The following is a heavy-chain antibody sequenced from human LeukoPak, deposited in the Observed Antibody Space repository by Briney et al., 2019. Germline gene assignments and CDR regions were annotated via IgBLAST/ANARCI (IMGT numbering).Heavy chain of an antibody. V-gene: IGHV3-23*01. CDR1: GFTFSSYA. J-gene: IGHJ4*02. Sequence: GGSLRLSCAASGFTFSSYAMSWVRQAPGKGLEWVSAISGSGGSTYYADSVKGRFTISRDNSKNTLYLQMNSLRAEDTAVYCCAKVDILTGYFTPREAYYFDYWGQGTLVTVSS. D-gene: IGHD3-9*01. CDR2: ISGSGGST. CDR3: AKVDILTGYFTPREAYYFDY.